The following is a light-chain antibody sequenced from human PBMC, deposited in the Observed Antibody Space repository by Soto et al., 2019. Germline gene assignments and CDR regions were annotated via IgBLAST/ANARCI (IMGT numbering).Light chain of an antibody. J-gene: IGKJ1*01. Sequence: DIVMTQSPDSLAVSLGERATINCKSSQSVLYSSNNKNYLAWYQQKPGQPPKLLIYWASTRESGVPDRFSGSGSGTDSTLTLSSRQAEDEAVYYCQQYYSTPTFGQGTKVEIK. CDR1: QSVLYSSNNKNY. CDR2: WAS. CDR3: QQYYSTPT. V-gene: IGKV4-1*01.